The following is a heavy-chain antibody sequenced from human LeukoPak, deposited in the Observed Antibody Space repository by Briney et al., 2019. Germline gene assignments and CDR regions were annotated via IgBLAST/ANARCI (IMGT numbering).Heavy chain of an antibody. CDR2: IIPIFGTA. CDR1: GGTFSSYA. Sequence: RASVKVSCKASGGTFSSYAISWVRQAPGQGLEWMGGIIPIFGTANYAQKFQGRVTITADESTSTAYMELSSLRSDDTAVYYCARVGSFLNHDAFDIWGQGTMVTVSS. J-gene: IGHJ3*02. V-gene: IGHV1-69*13. CDR3: ARVGSFLNHDAFDI. D-gene: IGHD3-10*01.